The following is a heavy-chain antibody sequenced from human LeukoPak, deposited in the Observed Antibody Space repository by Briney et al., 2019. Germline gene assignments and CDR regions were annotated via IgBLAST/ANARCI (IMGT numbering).Heavy chain of an antibody. D-gene: IGHD3-22*01. V-gene: IGHV3-23*01. Sequence: GGSLRLSCAASGFTFSSYAMSWVRQAPGTGLEWVSAISGSGGSTYYADSVKGRFTISRDNSKNTLYPQMNSLRAEDTAVYYCAKDGPSHYYDSSGYGGFDPWGQGTLVTVSS. J-gene: IGHJ5*02. CDR2: ISGSGGST. CDR3: AKDGPSHYYDSSGYGGFDP. CDR1: GFTFSSYA.